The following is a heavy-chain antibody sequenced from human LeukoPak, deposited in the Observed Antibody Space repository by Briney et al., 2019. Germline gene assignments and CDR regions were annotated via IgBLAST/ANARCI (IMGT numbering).Heavy chain of an antibody. D-gene: IGHD3-10*01. CDR2: LYSGGTT. J-gene: IGHJ4*02. CDR3: VRDGFDDSGSYIPFDN. V-gene: IGHV3-53*01. Sequence: GGSLRLSCAASGFDVSDTYMSWVRQAPGKGLEWVSVLYSGGTTYYADSVTGRFTISSDNVKNTVFLQMNSLRAEDTAVYFCVRDGFDDSGSYIPFDNWGQGTLVAVSS. CDR1: GFDVSDTY.